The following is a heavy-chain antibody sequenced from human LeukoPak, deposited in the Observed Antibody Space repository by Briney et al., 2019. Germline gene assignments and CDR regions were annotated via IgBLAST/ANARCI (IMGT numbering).Heavy chain of an antibody. CDR3: ARRSSQGSGSYYNGPFDY. V-gene: IGHV4-39*01. CDR2: IYYSGST. D-gene: IGHD3-10*01. CDR1: GGSISSSSYY. Sequence: SETLSLTCTVSGGSISSSSYYWGWIRQPPGKGLEWIGSIYYSGSTYYNPSLKSRVTISVDTSKNQFSLKLSSVTAADTAVYYCARRSSQGSGSYYNGPFDYWGQGTLVTVSS. J-gene: IGHJ4*02.